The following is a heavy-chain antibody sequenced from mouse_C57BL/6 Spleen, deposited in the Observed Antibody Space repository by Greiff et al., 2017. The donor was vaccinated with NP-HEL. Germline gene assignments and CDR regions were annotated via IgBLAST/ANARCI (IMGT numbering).Heavy chain of an antibody. CDR2: INPNNGGT. Sequence: EVQLQQSGPELVKPGASVKIPCKASGYTFTDYNMDWVKQSHGKSLEWIGDINPNNGGTIYNQKFKGKATLTVDKSSSTAYMELRSLTSEDTAVYYCARMVITTVVGYFDVWGTGTTVTVSS. D-gene: IGHD1-1*01. J-gene: IGHJ1*03. V-gene: IGHV1-18*01. CDR1: GYTFTDYN. CDR3: ARMVITTVVGYFDV.